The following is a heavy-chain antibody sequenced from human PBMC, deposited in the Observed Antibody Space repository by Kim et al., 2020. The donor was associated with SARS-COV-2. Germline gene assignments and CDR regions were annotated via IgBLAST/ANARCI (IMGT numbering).Heavy chain of an antibody. V-gene: IGHV4-4*07. CDR1: GGFISSYY. J-gene: IGHJ3*02. Sequence: SETLSLTCTVSGGFISSYYWSWIRQPAGKGLEWIGRIYTSGTTNNNPSLNSRVTMSVDTSKNQFSLKLSSVTAADTAVYYCARDVGQVVIWLGDAFDIWGQGIMVTVAS. CDR2: IYTSGTT. D-gene: IGHD3-22*01. CDR3: ARDVGQVVIWLGDAFDI.